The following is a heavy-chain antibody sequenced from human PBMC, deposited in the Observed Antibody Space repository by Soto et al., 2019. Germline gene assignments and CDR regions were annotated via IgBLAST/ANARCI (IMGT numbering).Heavy chain of an antibody. J-gene: IGHJ5*01. D-gene: IGHD1-1*01. CDR2: IDISSSSI. CDR1: GFTFSGYS. CDR3: ATYGNSNWFDS. Sequence: GGSLRLSCAASGFTFSGYSLNWVRQAPGKGLEWVSSIDISSSSIYYADSVKGRFTISRDNAKNSLYLQMNSLRADDTAIYYCATYGNSNWFDSWGQGTLVTVSS. V-gene: IGHV3-21*01.